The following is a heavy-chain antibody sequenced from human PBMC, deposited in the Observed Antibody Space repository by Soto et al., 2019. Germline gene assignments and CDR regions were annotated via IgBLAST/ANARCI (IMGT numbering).Heavy chain of an antibody. D-gene: IGHD3-22*01. CDR1: GGTFSSYA. Sequence: GASVKVSCKASGGTFSSYAVSWVRQAPGQGLEWMGGIIPIFGTANYAQKFQGRVTITADESTSTAYMELSSLRSEDTAVYYCARTDYYDSSGYYYSTYCFDYWGQGTLVTVSS. CDR2: IIPIFGTA. CDR3: ARTDYYDSSGYYYSTYCFDY. J-gene: IGHJ4*02. V-gene: IGHV1-69*13.